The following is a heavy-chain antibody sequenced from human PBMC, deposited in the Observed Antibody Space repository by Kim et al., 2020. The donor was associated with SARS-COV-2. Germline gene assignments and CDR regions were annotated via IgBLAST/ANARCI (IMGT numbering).Heavy chain of an antibody. V-gene: IGHV4-39*01. CDR1: GGSIISSDYY. Sequence: TLSLTCFVSGGSIISSDYYWGWVRQPPGKGLEWIGSGFHIGTTYYNPSLESRVAISVDTSKNQYSLKLTSVTAADTAVYYCATQGRDSGGYRTWYINVWGRGTLVTVSS. CDR3: ATQGRDSGGYRTWYINV. J-gene: IGHJ2*01. CDR2: GFHIGTT. D-gene: IGHD2-15*01.